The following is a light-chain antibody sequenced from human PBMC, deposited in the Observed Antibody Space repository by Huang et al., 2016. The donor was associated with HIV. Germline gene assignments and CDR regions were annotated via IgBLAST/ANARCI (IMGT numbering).Light chain of an antibody. CDR1: QDINNY. CDR2: AAS. J-gene: IGKJ1*01. CDR3: QKYDSVPRT. V-gene: IGKV1-27*01. Sequence: DIQMTQYPSSLSASVGDRVTITCRASQDINNYLAWYQQKAGQVPKLLIYAASSLQSGVPSRFSGSGSGTDFTLTISSLQPEDVAIYYCQKYDSVPRTFGQGTKVEIK.